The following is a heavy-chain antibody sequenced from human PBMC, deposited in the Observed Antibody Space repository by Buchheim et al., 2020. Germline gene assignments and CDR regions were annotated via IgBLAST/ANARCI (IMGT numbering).Heavy chain of an antibody. CDR1: GFTFSSYW. V-gene: IGHV3-7*01. Sequence: EVQLVESGGGLVQPGGSLRLSCAASGFTFSSYWMSWVRQAPGKGLEWVANIKQDGSEKYYVDSVKGRFTISRDNAKKSLYLQMNSLRAEDTAVYYCARDNRGVRGVRANWFDPWGQGTL. CDR2: IKQDGSEK. D-gene: IGHD3-10*01. J-gene: IGHJ5*02. CDR3: ARDNRGVRGVRANWFDP.